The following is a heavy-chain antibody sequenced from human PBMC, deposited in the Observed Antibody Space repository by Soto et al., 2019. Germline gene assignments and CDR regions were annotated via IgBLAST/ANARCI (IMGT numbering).Heavy chain of an antibody. V-gene: IGHV3-23*01. CDR3: AKEDYDFWSGYFEVYYYGMYV. J-gene: IGHJ6*02. CDR1: GFTFSSYA. D-gene: IGHD3-3*01. CDR2: ISGSGGST. Sequence: GGSLRLSCAASGFTFSSYAMSWVRQAPGKGLEWVSAISGSGGSTYYADSVKGRFTISRDNSKNTLYLQMNSLRAEDTAVYYCAKEDYDFWSGYFEVYYYGMYVWGQGTTVTVSS.